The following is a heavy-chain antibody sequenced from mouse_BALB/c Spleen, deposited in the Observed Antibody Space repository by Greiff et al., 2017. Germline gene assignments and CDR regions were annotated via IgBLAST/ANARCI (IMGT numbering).Heavy chain of an antibody. CDR3: ARESTDGYYWYFDV. V-gene: IGHV2-9*02. D-gene: IGHD2-3*01. Sequence: VQVAESGPGLVAPSQSLSITCTVSGYSLTSYGVHWVRQPPGQGLEWLGVIWAGGSETYNSALMSRLSISKNNSKSQVFLKMNSLQTDDTAMYYAARESTDGYYWYFDVWGAGTTVTVSS. CDR1: GYSLTSYG. CDR2: IWAGGSE. J-gene: IGHJ1*01.